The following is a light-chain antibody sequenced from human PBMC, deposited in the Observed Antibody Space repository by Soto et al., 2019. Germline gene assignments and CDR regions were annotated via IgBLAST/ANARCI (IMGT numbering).Light chain of an antibody. CDR3: QKYDSAPWT. CDR1: QDISNY. Sequence: DIQMTQSPSSLSASVGDRVTITCQASQDISNYLNWHQQTPGKVPKLLIYGASTLKSGVPSRFSGSGYGADFTLTISSLQPEDVGTYYCQKYDSAPWTFGQGTKVDI. CDR2: GAS. J-gene: IGKJ1*01. V-gene: IGKV1-27*01.